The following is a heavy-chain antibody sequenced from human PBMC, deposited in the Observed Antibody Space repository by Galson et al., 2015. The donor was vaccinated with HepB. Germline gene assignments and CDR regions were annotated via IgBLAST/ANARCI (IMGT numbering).Heavy chain of an antibody. D-gene: IGHD5-18*01. CDR3: ARTPGGNTAMVMGY. Sequence: SLRLSCAASGFTFSSYAMHWVRQAPGKGLEWVAVISYDGSNKYYADSVKGRFNISRDNSKNTLYLQMNSLRAEDTAVYYCARTPGGNTAMVMGYWGQGTLVTVSS. V-gene: IGHV3-30-3*01. CDR1: GFTFSSYA. CDR2: ISYDGSNK. J-gene: IGHJ4*02.